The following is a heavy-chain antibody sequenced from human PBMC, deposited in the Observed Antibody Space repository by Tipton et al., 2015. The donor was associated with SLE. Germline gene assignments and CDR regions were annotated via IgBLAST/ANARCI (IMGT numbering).Heavy chain of an antibody. CDR3: ARGPPGYPRF. Sequence: SLRLSCAASGFTFSSYAMHWVRQAPGKGLEWVAVISYDGSNKYYADSVKGRFTISGDNSKNTLYLQMNSLRAEDTAVYYCARGPPGYPRFWGQGTLVTVSS. CDR2: ISYDGSNK. D-gene: IGHD3-9*01. V-gene: IGHV3-30-3*01. J-gene: IGHJ4*02. CDR1: GFTFSSYA.